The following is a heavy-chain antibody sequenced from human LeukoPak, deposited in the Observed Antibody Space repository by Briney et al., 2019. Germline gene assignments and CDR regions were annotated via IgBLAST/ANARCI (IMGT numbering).Heavy chain of an antibody. CDR3: AKDRLWFGELYGMDV. CDR2: ISGSGGST. Sequence: QPGGSLRLSCAASVFTFSSYAMSCVRQAPGKGLEWVSAISGSGGSTYYADFVKGRFTIPRDNSKNTLYMQMNSLRAEDTAVYYCAKDRLWFGELYGMDVWGQGTTVTVSS. V-gene: IGHV3-23*01. CDR1: VFTFSSYA. D-gene: IGHD3-10*01. J-gene: IGHJ6*02.